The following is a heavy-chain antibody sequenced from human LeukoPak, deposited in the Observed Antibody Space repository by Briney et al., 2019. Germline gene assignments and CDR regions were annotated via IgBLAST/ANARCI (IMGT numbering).Heavy chain of an antibody. CDR3: ARESIVVVPAAIPGRGVFDY. Sequence: GGSLRLSCAASGFTYSSYAMHWVRQAPGKGLEWVAVISYGGSNKYYADSVKGRFTISRDNSKNTLYLQMNSLRAEDTAVYYCARESIVVVPAAIPGRGVFDYWGQGTLVTVSS. CDR1: GFTYSSYA. CDR2: ISYGGSNK. J-gene: IGHJ4*02. V-gene: IGHV3-30-3*01. D-gene: IGHD2-2*02.